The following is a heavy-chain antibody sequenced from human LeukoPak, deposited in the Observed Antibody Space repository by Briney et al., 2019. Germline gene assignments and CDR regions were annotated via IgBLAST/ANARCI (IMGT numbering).Heavy chain of an antibody. J-gene: IGHJ4*02. CDR1: GYSFTSYW. V-gene: IGHV5-51*01. CDR2: IYPGDSET. Sequence: KDGESLKISCKASGYSFTSYWIGWVRQMPGKGLEWMGIIYPGDSETRYSPPFQGQVTISADKSISTAYLQWSTLKASDTAMYYCARHAGGAASDYWGQGTLVTVSS. CDR3: ARHAGGAASDY.